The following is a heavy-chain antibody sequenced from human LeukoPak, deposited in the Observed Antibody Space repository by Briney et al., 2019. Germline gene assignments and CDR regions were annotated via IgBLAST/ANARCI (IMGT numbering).Heavy chain of an antibody. CDR3: TRRGSTTVTGVDY. V-gene: IGHV3-73*01. CDR1: GFTFSGSS. CDR2: IRSKANSYAT. Sequence: PGGSLRLSCAASGFTFSGSSMHWVRQASGKGLEWVGLIRSKANSYATAYAASMKGRFTISRDDSKNTAYLQMNSLKTEDTAVYYCTRRGSTTVTGVDYWGQGTLVTVSS. J-gene: IGHJ4*02. D-gene: IGHD4-17*01.